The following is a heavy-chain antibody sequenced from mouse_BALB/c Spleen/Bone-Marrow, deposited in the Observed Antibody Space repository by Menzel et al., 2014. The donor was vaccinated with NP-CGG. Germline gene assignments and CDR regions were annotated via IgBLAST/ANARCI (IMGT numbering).Heavy chain of an antibody. CDR1: GFNIKDYY. CDR3: ARSTTATDYAMDY. CDR2: IDPENGNT. J-gene: IGHJ4*01. D-gene: IGHD1-2*01. V-gene: IGHV14-1*02. Sequence: EVMLVESGAELVWPGALVKLSCKASGFNIKDYYMHWVKQRPEQGLEWIGWIDPENGNTIYDPKFQGKASITADTSSNTAYLQLSSLTSGDTAVYYCARSTTATDYAMDYWGQGTSVTVSS.